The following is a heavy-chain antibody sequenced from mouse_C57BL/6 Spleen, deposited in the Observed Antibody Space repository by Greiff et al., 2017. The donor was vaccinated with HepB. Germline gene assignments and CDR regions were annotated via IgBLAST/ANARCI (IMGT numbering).Heavy chain of an antibody. Sequence: QVQLKQSGAELVRPGASVTLSCKASGYTFTDYEMHWVKQTPVHGLEWIGAIDPETGGTAYNQKFKGKAILTADKSSSTAYMELRSLTSEDSAVYYCTRTWEDYWGQGTTLTVSS. CDR1: GYTFTDYE. J-gene: IGHJ2*01. CDR2: IDPETGGT. CDR3: TRTWEDY. V-gene: IGHV1-15*01. D-gene: IGHD4-1*01.